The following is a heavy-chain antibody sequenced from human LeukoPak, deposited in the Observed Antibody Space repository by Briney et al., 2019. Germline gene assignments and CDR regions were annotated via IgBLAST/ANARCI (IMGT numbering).Heavy chain of an antibody. CDR3: ARPAYCGGNCYYFPDY. CDR2: ISWNSGSI. D-gene: IGHD2-21*02. CDR1: GFTFDDYA. V-gene: IGHV3-9*01. Sequence: PGRSLRLSCAASGFTFDDYAMHWVRQAPGKGLEWVSGISWNSGSIGYADSVKGRFTISRDNAKNSLYLQMNSLRAEDTAIYYCARPAYCGGNCYYFPDYWGQGTPVTVSS. J-gene: IGHJ4*02.